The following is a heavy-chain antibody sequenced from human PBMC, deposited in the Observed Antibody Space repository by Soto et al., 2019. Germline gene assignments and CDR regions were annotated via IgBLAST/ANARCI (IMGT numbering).Heavy chain of an antibody. CDR1: GDSVSSNTAS. J-gene: IGHJ5*02. Sequence: SQTLSLTCAISGDSVSSNTASWNWIRQSPSRGLEWLGRTYFRSKWYNDYTVSVKSRIIINPDTSNNQFSLQLNSVTPEDTAVYFCAKGDNLGPKTGYAFDPWGQGIMVTVSS. V-gene: IGHV6-1*01. CDR3: AKGDNLGPKTGYAFDP. D-gene: IGHD5-12*01. CDR2: TYFRSKWYN.